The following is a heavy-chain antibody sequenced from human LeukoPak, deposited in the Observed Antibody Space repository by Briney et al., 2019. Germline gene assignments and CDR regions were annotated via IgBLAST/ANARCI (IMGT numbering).Heavy chain of an antibody. CDR3: ARGRTWFDH. J-gene: IGHJ5*02. Sequence: GESLKISCETPGYNFPIYWIGWVRQMPGKGLEWMGIIYPADSDTIYNPSFQGQVTISADKPISTAYLQWSSLKASDSAMYYCARGRTWFDHWGQGSQVTVSS. D-gene: IGHD1-26*01. CDR1: GYNFPIYW. CDR2: IYPADSDT. V-gene: IGHV5-51*04.